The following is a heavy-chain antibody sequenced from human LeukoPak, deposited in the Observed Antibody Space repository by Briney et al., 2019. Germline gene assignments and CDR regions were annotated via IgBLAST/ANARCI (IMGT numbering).Heavy chain of an antibody. D-gene: IGHD1-26*01. CDR3: ARYSGSYYYPPAWDL. V-gene: IGHV3-23*01. CDR2: TSTSGGSA. Sequence: PGGSLRLSWAASGFTFSNNAMSWVRQAPGKGLEWVSATSTSGGSAYYADSVKGRFTISRDNSKNTLYLQMDSLRADDTAVYYGARYSGSYYYPPAWDLWGQGTLVTVSS. CDR1: GFTFSNNA. J-gene: IGHJ4*02.